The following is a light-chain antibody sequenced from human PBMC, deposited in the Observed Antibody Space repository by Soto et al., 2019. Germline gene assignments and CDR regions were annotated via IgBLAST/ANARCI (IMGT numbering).Light chain of an antibody. V-gene: IGKV3-15*01. CDR2: AAS. CDR3: QQYKDWPTT. J-gene: IGKJ1*01. Sequence: ERVVTQSPVTLSVSPGEGATLSCRASESVSTNLAWYQQRPGQAPRLLIYAASTRATGVPARFSGYGSGTDFTLTISSLQSEDLGVYYCQQYKDWPTTFGQGTKVDI. CDR1: ESVSTN.